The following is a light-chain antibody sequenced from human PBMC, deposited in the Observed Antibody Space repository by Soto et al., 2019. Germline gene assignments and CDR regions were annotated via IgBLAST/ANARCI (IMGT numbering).Light chain of an antibody. V-gene: IGKV3-20*01. CDR2: GAS. CDR1: QSVSNNY. Sequence: ELVLTQAPGTLSLSPGERATLSCRASQSVSNNYLAWYQQKPGQAPRLLIYGASNGATGIPDRLSGSGSGTDFSLTISRLEPEDFAVYYCQQYGSSGTFGQGTKVDIK. J-gene: IGKJ1*01. CDR3: QQYGSSGT.